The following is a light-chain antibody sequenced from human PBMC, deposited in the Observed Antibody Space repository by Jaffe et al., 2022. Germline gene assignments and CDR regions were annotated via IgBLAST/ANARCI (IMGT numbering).Light chain of an antibody. CDR2: EVS. J-gene: IGLJ1*01. CDR1: SSDVGGYNY. Sequence: QSALTQPASVSGSPGQSITISCTGTSSDVGGYNYVSWYQHHPGKAPKLMIYEVSNRPSGVSNRFSASKSGNTASLTISGLQTDDEADYYCSSYTSSSTYVFGTGTKVTVL. V-gene: IGLV2-14*01. CDR3: SSYTSSSTYV.